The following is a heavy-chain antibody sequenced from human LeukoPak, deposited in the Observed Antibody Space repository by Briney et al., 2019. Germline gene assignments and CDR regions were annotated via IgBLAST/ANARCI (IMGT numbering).Heavy chain of an antibody. D-gene: IGHD3/OR15-3a*01. J-gene: IGHJ4*02. V-gene: IGHV3-74*01. CDR3: ARGTGYFVFDC. CDR2: IRSDGSST. Sequence: GGSLRLSCAASGFTFSSYWMNWVRQTPGKGLVWVARIRSDGSSTTYADSVKGRFTISRDNAKNTLFLQMNSPGAEDTAVYYCARGTGYFVFDCWGQGTLVTVSS. CDR1: GFTFSSYW.